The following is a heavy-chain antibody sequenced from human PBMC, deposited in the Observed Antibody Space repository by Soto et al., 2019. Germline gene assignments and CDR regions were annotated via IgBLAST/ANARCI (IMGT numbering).Heavy chain of an antibody. CDR3: ARDQLILPAHDFFYGSDV. Sequence: DVQLVESGGAVVQPGESLRLSCEVSGFTFSMYSMTWVRQAPGKGLEWVAKIPQEGGDGHYADSVKGRFTISRDNAKHSVFLQMNNVRAADTAVYYCARDQLILPAHDFFYGSDVWGQGATVTVS. CDR1: GFTFSMYS. V-gene: IGHV3-7*03. D-gene: IGHD2-21*02. J-gene: IGHJ6*02. CDR2: IPQEGGDG.